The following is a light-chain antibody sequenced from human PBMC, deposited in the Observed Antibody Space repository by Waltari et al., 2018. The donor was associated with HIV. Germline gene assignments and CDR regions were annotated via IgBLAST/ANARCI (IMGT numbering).Light chain of an antibody. Sequence: DIQMTQSPSTLSTSVGDRITITCRASQNIDTWLAWYQQKPGKAPKLLVYKTSSLQSGVPSRFSGSGSGTEFTLTISSLQPDDFATYYCQHYNTSSPWTFGQGTRVDI. V-gene: IGKV1-5*03. CDR2: KTS. CDR1: QNIDTW. CDR3: QHYNTSSPWT. J-gene: IGKJ1*01.